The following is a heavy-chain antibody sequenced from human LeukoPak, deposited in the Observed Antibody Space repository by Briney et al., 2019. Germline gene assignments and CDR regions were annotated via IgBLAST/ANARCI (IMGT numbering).Heavy chain of an antibody. Sequence: GRCLRLSRPPFGFSFSNYSMTSVSQPAGNGLEWGSVITANGGVKSCADSVKGRFTVSRDNSNNTLYLLMNSLRADDTAVYYCGKDLDSGSYLPGVEYCSQGTLVTVSS. CDR1: GFSFSNYS. D-gene: IGHD1-26*01. CDR3: GKDLDSGSYLPGVEY. J-gene: IGHJ4*02. V-gene: IGHV3-23*01. CDR2: ITANGGVK.